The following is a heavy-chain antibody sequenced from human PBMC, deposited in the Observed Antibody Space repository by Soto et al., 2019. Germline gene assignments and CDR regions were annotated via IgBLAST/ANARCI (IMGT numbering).Heavy chain of an antibody. Sequence: ASVKVSCKASGYMFTNYGINWVRQAPGQGLEWMGWISGYNGKTKYAQKFQGRVSLTTDKSTTTAYMELRSLRSDDTAIYYCVRDHYYDNSGPLDYRAQRTLVPVSS. CDR3: VRDHYYDNSGPLDY. V-gene: IGHV1-18*01. D-gene: IGHD3-22*01. CDR1: GYMFTNYG. J-gene: IGHJ4*02. CDR2: ISGYNGKT.